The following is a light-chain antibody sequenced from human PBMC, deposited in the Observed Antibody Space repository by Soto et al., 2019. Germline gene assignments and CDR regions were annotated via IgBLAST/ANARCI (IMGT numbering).Light chain of an antibody. Sequence: QSALTQPASVSGSPGQSITISCTGTSSDVGSYNLVSWYQHHPGKAPKLMIYEVSKRPSGVSNRFSGSKSGNTASLTISGLQAEDEADYYCCSYAGSSTVILGGGTKVTVL. CDR3: CSYAGSSTVI. V-gene: IGLV2-23*02. CDR2: EVS. CDR1: SSDVGSYNL. J-gene: IGLJ2*01.